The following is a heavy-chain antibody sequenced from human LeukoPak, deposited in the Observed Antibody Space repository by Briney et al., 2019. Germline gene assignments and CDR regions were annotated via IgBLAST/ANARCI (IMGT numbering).Heavy chain of an antibody. V-gene: IGHV4-59*01. CDR1: GGYISTDY. CDR3: ARSQGNNAWSYFDS. D-gene: IGHD2-2*01. J-gene: IGHJ4*02. Sequence: PSETLSLTCTVSGGYISTDYWNWIRRPPGKGLEWSGYIYYTGSTNYNPSLKSRVTISVDTSKNQFSLKLSSVITADTAVYYCARSQGNNAWSYFDSWGQGSLVTVSS. CDR2: IYYTGST.